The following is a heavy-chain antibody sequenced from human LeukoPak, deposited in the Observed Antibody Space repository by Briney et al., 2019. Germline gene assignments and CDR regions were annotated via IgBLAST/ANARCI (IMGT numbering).Heavy chain of an antibody. Sequence: ASVKVSCKASGYTFTSYGISWVRQAPGQGLEWMGWISAYNGNTNYAQKLQGRVTMTTDTSTSTAYMELSSLRSEDTAVYYCARDXXRRDDILTGVGAFYFDYWGQGTLVTVSS. V-gene: IGHV1-18*01. D-gene: IGHD3-9*01. CDR2: ISAYNGNT. J-gene: IGHJ4*02. CDR1: GYTFTSYG. CDR3: ARDXXRRDDILTGVGAFYFDY.